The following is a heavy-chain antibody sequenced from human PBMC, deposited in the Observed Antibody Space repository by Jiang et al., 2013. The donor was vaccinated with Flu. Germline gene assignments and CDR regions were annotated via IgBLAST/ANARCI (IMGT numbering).Heavy chain of an antibody. CDR1: GFTVSNAF. J-gene: IGHJ4*02. Sequence: SGFTVSNAFMGWVRQAPGKGLEWVGRVKSGGTTDYAAPVKGRVSIPRDDSKNTLSLQMSSLKTEDTAVYYCTSGDCSTGTCYSFNYWGQGTLVTVSS. V-gene: IGHV3-15*01. CDR3: TSGDCSTGTCYSFNY. D-gene: IGHD2-15*01. CDR2: VKSGGTT.